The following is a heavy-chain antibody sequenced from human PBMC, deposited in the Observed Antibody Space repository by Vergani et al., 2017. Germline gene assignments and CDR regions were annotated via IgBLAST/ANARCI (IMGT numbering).Heavy chain of an antibody. CDR2: IGTAGDT. CDR3: ARADSTTVGDTPGY. D-gene: IGHD4-23*01. J-gene: IGHJ4*02. Sequence: EVQLVESGGGLVQPGGSLRLSCAASGFTFSSYDMHWVRQATGKGLEWVSAIGTAGDTYYPGSVEGRFTIPRENAKNSLYLQMNSLRAGDTAIYYCARADSTTVGDTPGYWGRGTLVTVSS. CDR1: GFTFSSYD. V-gene: IGHV3-13*01.